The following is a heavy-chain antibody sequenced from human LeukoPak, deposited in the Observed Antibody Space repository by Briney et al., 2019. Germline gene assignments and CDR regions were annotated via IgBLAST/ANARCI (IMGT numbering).Heavy chain of an antibody. CDR3: ARERAVAGTRGIDY. Sequence: ASETLSLTCAVYGGSFSGYYWSWIRQPPGKGLEWIGSIYYSGSTYYNPSLKSRVTISVDTSKNQFSLKLSSVTAADTAMYYCARERAVAGTRGIDYWGQGTLVTVSS. CDR2: IYYSGST. CDR1: GGSFSGYY. V-gene: IGHV4-34*01. D-gene: IGHD6-19*01. J-gene: IGHJ4*02.